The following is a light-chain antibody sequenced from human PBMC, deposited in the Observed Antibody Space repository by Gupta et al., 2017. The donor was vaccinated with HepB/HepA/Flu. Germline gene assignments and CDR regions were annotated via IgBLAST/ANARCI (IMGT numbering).Light chain of an antibody. V-gene: IGKV1-33*01. CDR1: QDIRYY. J-gene: IGKJ4*01. CDR3: QQYGNLPLT. Sequence: DIQMTQSTTALSASVGDRVTISCQASQDIRYYLNWYQQKPGKAPKLLIYAVSNLTTGVPSRFTGSGSGTDFTFTISRLQPEDIATYFCQQYGNLPLTFGGGTKVEFE. CDR2: AVS.